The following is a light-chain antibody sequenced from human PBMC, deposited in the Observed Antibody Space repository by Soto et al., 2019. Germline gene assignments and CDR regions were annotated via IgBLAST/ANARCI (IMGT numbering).Light chain of an antibody. J-gene: IGKJ1*01. V-gene: IGKV3-20*01. Sequence: EIVLTQAQGTLSLSPVVTATLSCSASQTVNSDYLAWFQQRPGQAPRLLIFATSRRATDIPDRFSGSGSGTDFTLAIRRLEPEDFAVYYCHQFGYSPRTFGQGPKVDIK. CDR1: QTVNSDY. CDR3: HQFGYSPRT. CDR2: ATS.